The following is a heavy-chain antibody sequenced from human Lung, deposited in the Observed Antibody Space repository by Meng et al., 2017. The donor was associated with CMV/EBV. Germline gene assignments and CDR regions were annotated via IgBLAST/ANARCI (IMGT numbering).Heavy chain of an antibody. J-gene: IGHJ4*02. CDR2: INNDGSST. CDR3: GRESFDWLFLDS. Sequence: EVRLVESGGALVQPGGSRVLSCVVSGFPFSSHWMHWVRQLPGKGLEWVSRINNDGSSTTYADSVEGRFTISRDNAKNTLYLQMNSLRAEDTAMYYCGRESFDWLFLDSWGQGSLVTVSS. D-gene: IGHD3-9*01. CDR1: GFPFSSHW. V-gene: IGHV3-74*01.